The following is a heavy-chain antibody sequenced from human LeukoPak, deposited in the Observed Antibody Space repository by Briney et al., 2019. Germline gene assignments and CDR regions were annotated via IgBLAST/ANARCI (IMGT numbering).Heavy chain of an antibody. J-gene: IGHJ4*02. D-gene: IGHD2-21*02. Sequence: GSLRLSCAASGFTFSSYAMHWVRQAPGKGLEWVAVISYDGSNKYYADSVKGRFTISRDNSKNTLYLQMNSLRAEDMAVYYCARGARAYCGGDCYSNYWGQGTLVTVSS. V-gene: IGHV3-30-3*01. CDR1: GFTFSSYA. CDR3: ARGARAYCGGDCYSNY. CDR2: ISYDGSNK.